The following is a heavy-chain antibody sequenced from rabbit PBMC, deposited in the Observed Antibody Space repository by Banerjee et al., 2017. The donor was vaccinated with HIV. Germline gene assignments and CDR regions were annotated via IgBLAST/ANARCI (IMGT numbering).Heavy chain of an antibody. V-gene: IGHV1S40*01. CDR2: INSSSGNT. Sequence: QSLEESGGDLVKPGASLTLTCKASGFDFSRNTMCWVRQAPGKGLEWIACINSSSGNTVYATWAKGRFTISKTSSTTVTLQMTSLTAADTATYFCARDLAGVIGWNFSLWGPGTLVTVS. D-gene: IGHD4-1*01. J-gene: IGHJ4*01. CDR3: ARDLAGVIGWNFSL. CDR1: GFDFSRNT.